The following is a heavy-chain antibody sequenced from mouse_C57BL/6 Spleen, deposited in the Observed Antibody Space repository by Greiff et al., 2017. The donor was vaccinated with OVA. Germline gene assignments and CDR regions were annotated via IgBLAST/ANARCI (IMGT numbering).Heavy chain of an antibody. V-gene: IGHV5-17*01. Sequence: EVMLVESGGGLVKPGGSLKLSCAASGFTFSDYGMHWVRQAPEKGLEWVAYISSGSSTIYYADTVKGRFTITRDNAKNTLFLLMTSLMSEDTAMYYCARNGSYWYFDVWGTGTTVTVSS. J-gene: IGHJ1*03. CDR2: ISSGSSTI. D-gene: IGHD1-1*01. CDR3: ARNGSYWYFDV. CDR1: GFTFSDYG.